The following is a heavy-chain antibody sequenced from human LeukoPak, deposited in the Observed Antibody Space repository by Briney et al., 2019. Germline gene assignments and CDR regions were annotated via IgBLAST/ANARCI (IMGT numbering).Heavy chain of an antibody. J-gene: IGHJ6*03. Sequence: KPSETLSLTCTVSGDSISSYYWSWIRQLPGKGLEWIAYIYSSGSTHHNPSLKSRVATSVDTSKNQLSLKLSSVTAADTAVYYCARGGDGDYSYYYMDVWGKGTTVTVSS. V-gene: IGHV4-59*01. CDR3: ARGGDGDYSYYYMDV. CDR2: IYSSGST. D-gene: IGHD3-16*01. CDR1: GDSISSYY.